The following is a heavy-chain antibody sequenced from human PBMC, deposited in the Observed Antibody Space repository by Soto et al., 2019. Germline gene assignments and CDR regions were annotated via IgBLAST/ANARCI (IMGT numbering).Heavy chain of an antibody. V-gene: IGHV3-33*01. CDR3: ARDSSSWYA. CDR1: GFTFSSYG. Sequence: QVQLVESGGGVVQPGRSLRLSCAASGFTFSSYGMHWVRQAPGKGLEWVAVIWYDGSNKYYADSVKGRFTISRDNSKNTLYLQMNSLRAEDTAVYYCARDSSSWYAWGQGTLVTVSS. D-gene: IGHD6-13*01. J-gene: IGHJ5*02. CDR2: IWYDGSNK.